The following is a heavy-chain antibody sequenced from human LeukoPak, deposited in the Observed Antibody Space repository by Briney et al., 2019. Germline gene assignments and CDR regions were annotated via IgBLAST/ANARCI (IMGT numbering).Heavy chain of an antibody. CDR2: ISSTGNTI. V-gene: IGHV3-48*03. Sequence: GGSLRLSCAASGFTFSSFEINWVRQAPGKGLEWVSYISSTGNTIYYAESVKGRFTLSRDNAKNSLYLEMNSLRAEDTAVYYCARRAGAYSHPYDYWGQGTLVTVSS. D-gene: IGHD4/OR15-4a*01. CDR3: ARRAGAYSHPYDY. CDR1: GFTFSSFE. J-gene: IGHJ4*02.